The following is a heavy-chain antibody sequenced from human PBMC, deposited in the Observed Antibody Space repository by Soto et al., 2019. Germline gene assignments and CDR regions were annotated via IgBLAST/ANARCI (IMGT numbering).Heavy chain of an antibody. Sequence: PSETLSLTCTVSGGSISSSYGSWIRQPPGEGLEWLAYSYDDGSANYNPSLKSRATISLDMSKNQFSLKLTSVTAADTAVYYCARDKYCSGGSCRKNWFDPWGRGILVTVSS. D-gene: IGHD2-15*01. CDR3: ARDKYCSGGSCRKNWFDP. CDR2: SYDDGSA. V-gene: IGHV4-59*01. J-gene: IGHJ5*02. CDR1: GGSISSSY.